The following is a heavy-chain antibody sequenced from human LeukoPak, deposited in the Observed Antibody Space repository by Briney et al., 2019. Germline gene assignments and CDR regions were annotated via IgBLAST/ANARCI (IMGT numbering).Heavy chain of an antibody. Sequence: GGSLRLSCAASGFTFSSYGMHWVRQAPGKGLEWVAFIRSDESTKYYADSVKGRFTIPRDTSKNTLYLEMNSLRPEDTALYYCVRYISSWAQTLLDYWGQGTLVTVSS. CDR1: GFTFSSYG. V-gene: IGHV3-30*02. J-gene: IGHJ4*02. D-gene: IGHD6-13*01. CDR3: VRYISSWAQTLLDY. CDR2: IRSDESTK.